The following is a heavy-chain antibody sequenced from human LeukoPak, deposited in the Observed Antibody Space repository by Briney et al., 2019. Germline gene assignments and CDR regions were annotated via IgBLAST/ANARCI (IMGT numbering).Heavy chain of an antibody. D-gene: IGHD1-26*01. CDR2: ISYDGSNK. Sequence: GGSLRLSCAASGFTFSSYAMHWVRQAPGKGLEWVAVISYDGSNKYYADSVKGRFTISRDNSKNTLYLQMNSLRAEDTAVYYCASFGSDYWGQGTLVTVSS. V-gene: IGHV3-30-3*01. CDR1: GFTFSSYA. J-gene: IGHJ4*02. CDR3: ASFGSDY.